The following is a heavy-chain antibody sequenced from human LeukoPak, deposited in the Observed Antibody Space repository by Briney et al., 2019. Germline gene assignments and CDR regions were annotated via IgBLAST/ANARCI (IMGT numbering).Heavy chain of an antibody. J-gene: IGHJ4*02. Sequence: PWGSLRLSCEASGFTFRNYGMHWVRQAPGKGLDWVGVIWFDGSNRYYADSVKGRFTISRDNSKNTLYLQVNSVRAEDTAVYYCARDTSGYYDYWGQGALVTVSS. CDR3: ARDTSGYYDY. CDR2: IWFDGSNR. V-gene: IGHV3-33*01. D-gene: IGHD2-15*01. CDR1: GFTFRNYG.